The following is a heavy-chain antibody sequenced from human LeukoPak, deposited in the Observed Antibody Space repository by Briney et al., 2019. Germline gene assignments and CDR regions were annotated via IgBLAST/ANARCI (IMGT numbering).Heavy chain of an antibody. Sequence: PGGSLRLSCAASGFTFSSYAMSWVRQAPGKGLEWVSAISGSGGSTYYADSVKGRSTISRDNSKNTLYLQMNSLRAEDTAVYYCAKALHSSSWYRGTSVDYWGQGTLVTVSS. D-gene: IGHD6-13*01. CDR2: ISGSGGST. V-gene: IGHV3-23*01. CDR3: AKALHSSSWYRGTSVDY. CDR1: GFTFSSYA. J-gene: IGHJ4*02.